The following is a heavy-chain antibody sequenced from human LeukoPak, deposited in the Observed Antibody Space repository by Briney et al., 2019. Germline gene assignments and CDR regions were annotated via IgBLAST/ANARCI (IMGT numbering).Heavy chain of an antibody. Sequence: SETLSLTCTVSGGSISISTYYWGWIRQPPGKGLEWVGSIYYSGSTYYNASLKSRVTISADTSKNQFSLKLSSVTAADTAVYYCARPLSGSSSWHGDAFDIWGQGTMVTVSS. J-gene: IGHJ3*02. CDR1: GGSISISTYY. V-gene: IGHV4-39*01. D-gene: IGHD6-13*01. CDR2: IYYSGST. CDR3: ARPLSGSSSWHGDAFDI.